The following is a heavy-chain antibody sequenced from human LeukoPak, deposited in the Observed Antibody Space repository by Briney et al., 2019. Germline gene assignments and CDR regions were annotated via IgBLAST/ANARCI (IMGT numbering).Heavy chain of an antibody. CDR2: ISSSGGST. CDR1: GFTFSSYA. J-gene: IGHJ5*02. V-gene: IGHV3-23*01. D-gene: IGHD3-3*01. Sequence: GGSLRLSCAASGFTFSSYAMSWVRQAPGKGLEWVSAISSSGGSTYYADSVKGRFTISRDNSKNTLYLQMNSLRAEDTAVYYCAKDSPGYYDFWSGYYTGDWFDPWGQGTLVTVSS. CDR3: AKDSPGYYDFWSGYYTGDWFDP.